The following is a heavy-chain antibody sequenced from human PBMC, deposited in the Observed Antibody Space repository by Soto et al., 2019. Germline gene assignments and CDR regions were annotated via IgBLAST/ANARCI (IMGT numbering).Heavy chain of an antibody. Sequence: GESLKISCKGSGYSFTSYWISWVRQMPGKGLEWMGRIDPSDSYTNYSPSFQGHVTISADKSISTAYLQWSSLKASDTAMYYCARSTYYYGSGSVDYYGMDVWGQGTTVTVSS. V-gene: IGHV5-10-1*01. CDR3: ARSTYYYGSGSVDYYGMDV. D-gene: IGHD3-10*01. J-gene: IGHJ6*02. CDR2: IDPSDSYT. CDR1: GYSFTSYW.